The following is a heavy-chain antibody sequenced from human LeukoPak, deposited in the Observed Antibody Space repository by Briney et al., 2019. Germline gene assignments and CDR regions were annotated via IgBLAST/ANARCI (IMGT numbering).Heavy chain of an antibody. J-gene: IGHJ3*02. CDR3: ARDRGGLDAFDI. CDR2: ISGSGGST. V-gene: IGHV3-23*01. CDR1: GFTFSSYA. Sequence: GGSLRLSCAASGFTFSSYAMSWVRQAPGKGLEWVSAISGSGGSTYYADSVKGRFTISRDNSKNTLYLQMNSLRAEDTAVYYCARDRGGLDAFDIWGQGTMVTVSS. D-gene: IGHD2-15*01.